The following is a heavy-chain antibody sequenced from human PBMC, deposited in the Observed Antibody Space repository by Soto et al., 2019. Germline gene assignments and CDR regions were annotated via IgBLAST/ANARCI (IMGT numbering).Heavy chain of an antibody. CDR1: GFTFISYA. V-gene: IGHV3-30-3*01. CDR2: ISYDGSNK. J-gene: IGHJ6*02. CDR3: ARDNQWLRFHYYYGMDV. D-gene: IGHD5-12*01. Sequence: PGGSLRLSCAASGFTFISYAMHWVRQAPGKVLEWVAAISYDGSNKYYADSVKGRLTISRDNSKNTLYLQMNSLRAEDTAVYYCARDNQWLRFHYYYGMDVSGQGTTVTVSS.